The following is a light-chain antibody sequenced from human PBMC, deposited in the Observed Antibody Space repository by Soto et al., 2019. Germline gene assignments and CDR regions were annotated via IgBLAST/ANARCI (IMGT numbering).Light chain of an antibody. V-gene: IGKV1-5*03. CDR2: MAS. Sequence: DIQMTQSPSTLSASVGDRVTITCRASQSIRSWLAWYQQKPGKAPKLLIYMASSLETGVSSRFSGSGSGTEFTLTISSLQPDDFATYYCRQYNSYSYTFGQGTKLEIK. CDR1: QSIRSW. J-gene: IGKJ2*01. CDR3: RQYNSYSYT.